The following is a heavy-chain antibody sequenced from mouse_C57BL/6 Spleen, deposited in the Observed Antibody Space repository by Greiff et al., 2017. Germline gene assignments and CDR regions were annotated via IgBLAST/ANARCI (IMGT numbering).Heavy chain of an antibody. CDR1: GFTFSSYA. J-gene: IGHJ2*01. CDR3: AREAGPRDFDY. D-gene: IGHD3-3*01. V-gene: IGHV5-4*01. CDR2: ISDGGSYT. Sequence: EVHLVESGGGLVKPGGSLKLSCAASGFTFSSYAMSWVRQTPEKRLEWVATISDGGSYTYYPDNVKGRFTISRDNAKNNLYLQMSHLKSEDTAMYYCAREAGPRDFDYWGQGTTLTVSS.